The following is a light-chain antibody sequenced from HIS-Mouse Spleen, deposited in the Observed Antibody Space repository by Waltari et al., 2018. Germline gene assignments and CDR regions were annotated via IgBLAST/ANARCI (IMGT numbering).Light chain of an antibody. J-gene: IGLJ3*02. V-gene: IGLV2-23*01. CDR2: EGS. Sequence: QSALTQPASGSGSPGQSITISCTGTSSDVGSYNLSSWYQQHPGQAPKLMIYEGSKRPSGVSNRFSGSKSGNTASLTISGLQAEDEADYYCCSYAGSSTWVFGGGTKLTVL. CDR3: CSYAGSSTWV. CDR1: SSDVGSYNL.